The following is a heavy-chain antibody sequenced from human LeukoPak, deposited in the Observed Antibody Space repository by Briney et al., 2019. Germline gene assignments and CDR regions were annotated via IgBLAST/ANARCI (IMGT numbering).Heavy chain of an antibody. V-gene: IGHV1-69*05. CDR2: IIPIFGTA. CDR1: GGTFSNNV. D-gene: IGHD5/OR15-5a*01. CDR3: AMSTDSQRGYYYLDV. Sequence: ASVKVSCKASGGTFSNNVSSWVRQAPGQGREWMGGIIPIFGTANYAEKFQGRVTITTDESTSTAYMELSSLKSEDTAVCYCAMSTDSQRGYYYLDVWGTGTTVIVSS. J-gene: IGHJ6*03.